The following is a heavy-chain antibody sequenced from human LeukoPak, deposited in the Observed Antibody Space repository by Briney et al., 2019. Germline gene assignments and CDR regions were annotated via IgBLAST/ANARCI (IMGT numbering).Heavy chain of an antibody. CDR3: ASSIGGYIAAAGFFDY. CDR1: GYTFTSYY. D-gene: IGHD6-13*01. CDR2: INPSGGST. V-gene: IGHV1-46*01. J-gene: IGHJ4*02. Sequence: ASVKVSCKASGYTFTSYYMHWVRQAPGPGLGWMGIINPSGGSTSYAQKFQGRVTMTRDTSTSTVYMELSSLRSEDTAVYYCASSIGGYIAAAGFFDYWGQGTLVTVSS.